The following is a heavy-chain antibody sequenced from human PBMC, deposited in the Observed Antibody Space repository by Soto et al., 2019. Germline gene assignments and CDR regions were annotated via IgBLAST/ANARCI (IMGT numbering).Heavy chain of an antibody. V-gene: IGHV4-59*01. CDR3: AKMTTPNWFDP. CDR2: IYYSGST. D-gene: IGHD4-17*01. J-gene: IGHJ5*02. Sequence: SETLSLTCTVSGGSISSYYWSWIRQPPGKGLEWIGYIYYSGSTNYNPSLKSRVTISVDTSRNQFSLKLSSVTAADTAVYYCAKMTTPNWFDPWGQGTLVTVSS. CDR1: GGSISSYY.